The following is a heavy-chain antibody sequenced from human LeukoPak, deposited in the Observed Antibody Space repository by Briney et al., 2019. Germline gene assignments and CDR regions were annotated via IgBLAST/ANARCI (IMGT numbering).Heavy chain of an antibody. CDR2: FDPEDGET. J-gene: IGHJ4*02. CDR3: ATDYCSGGSCYPGNFGY. V-gene: IGHV1-24*01. Sequence: GAPVKDSCKVSGYTLTELSMHWVRQAPGKGLEWMGGFDPEDGETIYAQKFQGRVTMTEDTSTDTAYMELRSLRSEDTAVYYCATDYCSGGSCYPGNFGYWGQGTLVTVSS. CDR1: GYTLTELS. D-gene: IGHD2-15*01.